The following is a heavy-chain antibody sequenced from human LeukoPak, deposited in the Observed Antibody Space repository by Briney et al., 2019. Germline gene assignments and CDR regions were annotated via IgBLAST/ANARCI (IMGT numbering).Heavy chain of an antibody. V-gene: IGHV1-69*04. Sequence: ASVQVSCKASGGTFSSYAISWVRQAPGQGLEWMGRIIPILGIANYAQKFQGRVTITADKSTSTAYMELSSLRSEDTAVYYCAREMATMPMDYWGQGTLVTVSS. CDR2: IIPILGIA. CDR3: AREMATMPMDY. D-gene: IGHD5-24*01. J-gene: IGHJ4*02. CDR1: GGTFSSYA.